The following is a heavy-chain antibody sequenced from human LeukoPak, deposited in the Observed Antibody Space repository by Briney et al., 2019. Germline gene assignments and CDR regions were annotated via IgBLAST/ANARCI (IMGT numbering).Heavy chain of an antibody. D-gene: IGHD5-12*01. CDR2: IYYSGST. CDR3: ARFPDIVATDWVAPADDY. Sequence: PSETLSLTCTVSGGSVSSGSYYWSWLRQPPGKGLEWIGYIYYSGSTNYNPSLKSRVTISVDTSKNQFSLKLSSVTAADTAVYYCARFPDIVATDWVAPADDYWGQGTLVTVSS. J-gene: IGHJ4*02. CDR1: GGSVSSGSYY. V-gene: IGHV4-61*01.